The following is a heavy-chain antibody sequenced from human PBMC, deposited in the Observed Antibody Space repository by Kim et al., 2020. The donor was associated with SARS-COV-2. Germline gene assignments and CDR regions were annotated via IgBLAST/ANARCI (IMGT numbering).Heavy chain of an antibody. Sequence: YADSVKGRFTISRDNSKNTLYLQRNSLRAEDTAVYYCAKDWSTVTRAYDYWGQGTLVTVSS. V-gene: IGHV3-30*02. J-gene: IGHJ4*02. CDR3: AKDWSTVTRAYDY. D-gene: IGHD4-17*01.